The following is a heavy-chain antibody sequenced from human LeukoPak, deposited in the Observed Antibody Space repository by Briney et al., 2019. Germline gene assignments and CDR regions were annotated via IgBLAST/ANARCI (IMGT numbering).Heavy chain of an antibody. Sequence: ASVKVSCKVSGYTLTELSMHCVRQAPGKGLEWMGGFDPEDGETIYAQKFQGRVTMTEDTSTDTAYMDLSSLRSEDTAFYYCAAPAVADRYYFDYWGQGTLVTVSS. D-gene: IGHD6-19*01. J-gene: IGHJ4*02. CDR3: AAPAVADRYYFDY. CDR1: GYTLTELS. V-gene: IGHV1-24*01. CDR2: FDPEDGET.